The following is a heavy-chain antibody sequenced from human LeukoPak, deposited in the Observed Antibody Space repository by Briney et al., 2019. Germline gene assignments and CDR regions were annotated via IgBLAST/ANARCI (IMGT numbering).Heavy chain of an antibody. CDR3: ARGGAMVSYYGMDA. CDR1: GFTFSSYW. D-gene: IGHD5-18*01. J-gene: IGHJ6*02. Sequence: GGSLRLSCAAPGFTFSSYWMHWVRQAPGKGLVWVSRINSDESSTSYADSVRGRFTISRDNAKNTLYVQMNSLRAEDTAVYYCARGGAMVSYYGMDAWGQGTTVTVSS. CDR2: INSDESST. V-gene: IGHV3-74*01.